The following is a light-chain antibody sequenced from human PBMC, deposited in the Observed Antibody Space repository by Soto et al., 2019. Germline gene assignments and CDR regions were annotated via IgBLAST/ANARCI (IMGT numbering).Light chain of an antibody. CDR1: QSVSSSF. CDR2: SAS. CDR3: HQYGSSPQT. J-gene: IGKJ1*01. Sequence: EIVLTQSPGTLSLSPGERATLSCRASQSVSSSFLAWYQQKPDQAPRLLIYSASSRATGIPDRFSGSASGTDFTLTISRLEPEDFAVYYCHQYGSSPQTFGQGTKVEIK. V-gene: IGKV3-20*01.